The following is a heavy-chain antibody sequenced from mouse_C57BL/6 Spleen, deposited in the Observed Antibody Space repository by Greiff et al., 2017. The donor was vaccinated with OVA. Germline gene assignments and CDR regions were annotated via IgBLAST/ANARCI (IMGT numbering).Heavy chain of an antibody. Sequence: EVKLVESGGGLVKPGGSLKLSCAASGFTFSSYAMSWVRQTPEKRLEWVATISDGGSYTYYPDNVKGRFTISRDNAKNNLYLQMSHLKSEDTAMYYCANLYDYDPWCAYWGQGTLVTVSA. CDR3: ANLYDYDPWCAY. D-gene: IGHD2-4*01. J-gene: IGHJ3*01. CDR2: ISDGGSYT. CDR1: GFTFSSYA. V-gene: IGHV5-4*03.